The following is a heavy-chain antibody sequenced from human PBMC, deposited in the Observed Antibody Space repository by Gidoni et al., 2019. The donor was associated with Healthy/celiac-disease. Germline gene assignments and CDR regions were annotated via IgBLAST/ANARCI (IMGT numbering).Heavy chain of an antibody. J-gene: IGHJ3*02. CDR2: ISWNSGSI. CDR1: GFTFDDYA. Sequence: EVQLVESGGGLVQPGRSLRLSCAASGFTFDDYAMHWVRQAPGTGLEWVSGISWNSGSIGYADSVKGRFTISRDNAKNSLYLQMNSLRAEDTALYYCAKDSLWFGEGAAFDIWGQGTMVTVSS. D-gene: IGHD3-10*01. CDR3: AKDSLWFGEGAAFDI. V-gene: IGHV3-9*01.